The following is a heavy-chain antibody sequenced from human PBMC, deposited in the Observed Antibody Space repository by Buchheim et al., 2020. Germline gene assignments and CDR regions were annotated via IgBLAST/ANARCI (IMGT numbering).Heavy chain of an antibody. CDR3: ARDDDTNSRYSRLLF. Sequence: QVQLVESGGGVVQPGRSLRLSCAASGFTFSSYGMHWVRQAPGKGLEWVAVISYDGSNKYYADSVKGRFTISRDNSKNTLYLQMNSLRAEDTAVYYCARDDDTNSRYSRLLFRGQGTL. J-gene: IGHJ4*02. CDR2: ISYDGSNK. CDR1: GFTFSSYG. D-gene: IGHD2-15*01. V-gene: IGHV3-30*03.